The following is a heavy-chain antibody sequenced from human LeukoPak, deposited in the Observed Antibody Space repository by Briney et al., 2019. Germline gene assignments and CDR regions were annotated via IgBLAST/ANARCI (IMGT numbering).Heavy chain of an antibody. J-gene: IGHJ3*02. CDR2: SRNKANSYTT. D-gene: IGHD2-2*01. CDR1: GFTFSSYD. Sequence: GGSLRLSCAASGFTFSSYDMSWVRQAPGKGLEWVGRSRNKANSYTTEYAASVKGRFTISRDDSKNSLYLQMNSLKTEDTAVYYCARGYHSFDIWGQGTKVTVSS. V-gene: IGHV3-72*01. CDR3: ARGYHSFDI.